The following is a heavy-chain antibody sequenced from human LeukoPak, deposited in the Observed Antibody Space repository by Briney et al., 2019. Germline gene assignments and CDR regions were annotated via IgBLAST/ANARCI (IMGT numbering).Heavy chain of an antibody. CDR1: GFTFSSYA. CDR3: AMVRGVRWGWFDY. V-gene: IGHV3-23*01. J-gene: IGHJ4*02. D-gene: IGHD3-10*01. CDR2: ISGSGGST. Sequence: GGSLILSCAASGFTFSSYAMSWVRQAPGKGLEWVSAISGSGGSTYYADSVKGRFTISRDNSKNTPYLQMNSLRAEDTAVYYCAMVRGVRWGWFDYWGQGTLVTVSS.